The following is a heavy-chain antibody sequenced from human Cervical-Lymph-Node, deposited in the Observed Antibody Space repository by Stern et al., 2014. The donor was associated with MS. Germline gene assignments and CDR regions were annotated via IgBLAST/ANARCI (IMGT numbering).Heavy chain of an antibody. J-gene: IGHJ3*02. Sequence: VQLVESGPGLVKPSGTLSLTCAVSGGSISSSNWWSWVRQPPGKGLEWVGEIYHRGSTNYNPSLKSRVTISVDKSKNQFSLKLSSVTAADTAVYYCAREGYSSSYDAFDIWGQGTMVTVSS. V-gene: IGHV4-4*02. CDR3: AREGYSSSYDAFDI. CDR1: GGSISSSNW. D-gene: IGHD6-6*01. CDR2: IYHRGST.